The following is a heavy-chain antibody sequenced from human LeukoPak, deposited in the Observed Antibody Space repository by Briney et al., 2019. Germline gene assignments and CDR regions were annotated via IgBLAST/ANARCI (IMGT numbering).Heavy chain of an antibody. V-gene: IGHV4-59*01. J-gene: IGHJ3*02. D-gene: IGHD3-10*01. CDR2: IYYSGST. CDR1: GGSISSYY. CDR3: ARFGATVDAFDI. Sequence: SETLSLTCTVSGGSISSYYWSWIRQPPGKGLEWIGYIYYSGSTNYNPSLKSRVTISVDTSKNQFSLKLSSVTAAHTAVYYCARFGATVDAFDIWGQGTMVTVSS.